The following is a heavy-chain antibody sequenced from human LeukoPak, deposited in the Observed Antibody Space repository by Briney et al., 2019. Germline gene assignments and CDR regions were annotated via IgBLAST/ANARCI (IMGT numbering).Heavy chain of an antibody. CDR1: GFTFSSYE. Sequence: PGGSLRLSCAASGFTFSSYEMNWVRQAPGKGLEWVSYISSSGSTIYYADSVKGRFTISRDNAKNSLYLQMNSLRAEDTAVYCCARERTGGTLTWGQGTLVTVSS. CDR3: ARERTGGTLT. D-gene: IGHD2-15*01. CDR2: ISSSGSTI. V-gene: IGHV3-48*03. J-gene: IGHJ5*02.